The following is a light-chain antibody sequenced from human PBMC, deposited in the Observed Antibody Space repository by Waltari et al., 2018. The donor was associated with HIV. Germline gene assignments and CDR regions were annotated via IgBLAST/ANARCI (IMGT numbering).Light chain of an antibody. V-gene: IGKV3-11*01. Sequence: EIVLTQSPATLSLSPGERATLSYRASQSVSSYLAWYQQKPGQAPRLLIYDVSNRATGIPARFSGSGSGTDFILTITSLEAEDFAIYYCQQRSDWPPTFGQGTRLDIK. CDR3: QQRSDWPPT. CDR2: DVS. J-gene: IGKJ5*01. CDR1: QSVSSY.